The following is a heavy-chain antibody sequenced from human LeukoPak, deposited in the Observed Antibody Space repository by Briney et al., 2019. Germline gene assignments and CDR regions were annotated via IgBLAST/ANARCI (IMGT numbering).Heavy chain of an antibody. CDR3: ARANKIIGTTGRAFDI. J-gene: IGHJ3*02. Sequence: GASVKVSCKASGYTFTTYAISWVRQAPGQGLEWMGGIIPVFRTANYAQKFQGRVTITADELTTTFYMEVSSLRSEDTAVYYCARANKIIGTTGRAFDIWGPGTMVTVSS. CDR1: GYTFTTYA. V-gene: IGHV1-69*13. CDR2: IIPVFRTA. D-gene: IGHD1-20*01.